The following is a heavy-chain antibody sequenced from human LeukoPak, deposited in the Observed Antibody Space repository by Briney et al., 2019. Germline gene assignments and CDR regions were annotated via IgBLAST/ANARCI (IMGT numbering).Heavy chain of an antibody. CDR1: GGSFSGYY. CDR2: IYYSGST. J-gene: IGHJ2*01. CDR3: AREAHDYGERSNYWYFDL. D-gene: IGHD4-17*01. V-gene: IGHV4-59*01. Sequence: NPSETLSLTCAVYGGSFSGYYWSWLRQPPGKGLEWIGYIYYSGSTNYNPSLKSRVTISVDTSKNQFSLKLSSVTAADTAVYYCAREAHDYGERSNYWYFDLWGRGILVTVSS.